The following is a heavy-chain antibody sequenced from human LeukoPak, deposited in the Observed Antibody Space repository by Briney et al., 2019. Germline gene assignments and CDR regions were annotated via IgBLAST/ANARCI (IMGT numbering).Heavy chain of an antibody. J-gene: IGHJ3*02. Sequence: GGSLRLSRAASLFTFCSYGMHWVRDAPRKRLEWGALISFDGGKKYYAHSVRGGFTISRDNSKNTLYLQMNSLIPDDTAVYYCAKGRQEWWTFDALDIWGQGTMVTVSS. V-gene: IGHV3-30*18. D-gene: IGHD2-8*01. CDR3: AKGRQEWWTFDALDI. CDR2: ISFDGGKK. CDR1: LFTFCSYG.